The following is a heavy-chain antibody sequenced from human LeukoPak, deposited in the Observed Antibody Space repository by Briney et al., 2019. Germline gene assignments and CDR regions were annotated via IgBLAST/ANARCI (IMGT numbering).Heavy chain of an antibody. CDR3: ARAGSGSYYPYDAFDI. J-gene: IGHJ3*02. Sequence: SETLSLTCTVSGYSISSGYYWSWIRRPPGKGLEWIGYIYYSGSTNYNPSLKSRVTISVDTSKNQFSLKLSSVTAADTAVYYCARAGSGSYYPYDAFDIWGQGTMVTVSS. V-gene: IGHV4-61*01. D-gene: IGHD1-26*01. CDR2: IYYSGST. CDR1: GYSISSGYY.